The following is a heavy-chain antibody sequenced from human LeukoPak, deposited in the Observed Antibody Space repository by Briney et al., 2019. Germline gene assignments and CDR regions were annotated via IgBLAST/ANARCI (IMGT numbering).Heavy chain of an antibody. J-gene: IGHJ4*01. CDR1: RFTFSTYS. V-gene: IGHV3-21*01. D-gene: IGHD6-13*01. Sequence: PGGYVRRSCSAGRFTFSTYSMNWERQAPGKGRELGSSISSSSSYIYYADSVKGRFSISRDNAKNSLYLQMNSLRAGDKAVYYCARDPGGIAVAGTNFDYWDQGTLVTVSS. CDR2: ISSSSSYI. CDR3: ARDPGGIAVAGTNFDY.